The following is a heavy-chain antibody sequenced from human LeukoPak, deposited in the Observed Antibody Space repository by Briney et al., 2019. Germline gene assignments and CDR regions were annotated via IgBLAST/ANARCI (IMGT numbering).Heavy chain of an antibody. Sequence: GGSLRLSCAASGFTFSSNWMHWVRQAPGKGLEWVSSISESGGSKYHADSVKGRFTISRDNSQNTLYLQMNSLRAEDTAVYYCAKRAAARTLDYWGQGTLVTVSS. J-gene: IGHJ4*02. CDR3: AKRAAARTLDY. V-gene: IGHV3-23*01. CDR1: GFTFSSNW. CDR2: ISESGGSK. D-gene: IGHD6-6*01.